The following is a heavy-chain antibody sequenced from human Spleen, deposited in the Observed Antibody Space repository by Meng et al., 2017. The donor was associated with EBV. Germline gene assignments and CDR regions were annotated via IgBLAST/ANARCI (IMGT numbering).Heavy chain of an antibody. J-gene: IGHJ5*02. Sequence: QVQLQESAPGLVKPSXXLSLTCXVSGDSISSFYYWGWIRQPPGRGLEWIGSVHYTGSTYYSPSLKSRVTVSVDTSKNQFSLRLTSVTAADTAVYYCARPFPSWQSPRLDPFGAWGQGTLVTVSS. V-gene: IGHV4-39*01. D-gene: IGHD6-19*01. CDR1: GDSISSFYY. CDR2: VHYTGST. CDR3: ARPFPSWQSPRLDPFGA.